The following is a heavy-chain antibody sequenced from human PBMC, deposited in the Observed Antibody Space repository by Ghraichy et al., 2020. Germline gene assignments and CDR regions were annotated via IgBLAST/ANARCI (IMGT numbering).Heavy chain of an antibody. CDR1: GFTFSSYS. D-gene: IGHD6-6*01. J-gene: IGHJ1*01. V-gene: IGHV3-21*01. Sequence: GESLNISCAASGFTFSSYSMNWVRQAPGKGLEWVSSISSSSSYIYYADSVKGRFTISRDNAKNSLYLQMNSLRAEDTAVYYCARGPDTGGLTSESIAALSSFQHWGQGTMVTVSS. CDR2: ISSSSSYI. CDR3: ARGPDTGGLTSESIAALSSFQH.